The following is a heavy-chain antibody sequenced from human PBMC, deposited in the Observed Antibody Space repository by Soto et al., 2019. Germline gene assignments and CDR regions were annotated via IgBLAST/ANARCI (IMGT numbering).Heavy chain of an antibody. Sequence: SETLSLTCTVSGGSISSSSYYWGWIRQPPGKGLEWIGSIYYSGYTYYNPSLKSRVTISVDTSKNQFSLKLSSVTAADTAVYYCARRWGTYFDFWGQGTLVTVSS. CDR3: ARRWGTYFDF. CDR2: IYYSGYT. CDR1: GGSISSSSYY. D-gene: IGHD7-27*01. J-gene: IGHJ4*02. V-gene: IGHV4-39*07.